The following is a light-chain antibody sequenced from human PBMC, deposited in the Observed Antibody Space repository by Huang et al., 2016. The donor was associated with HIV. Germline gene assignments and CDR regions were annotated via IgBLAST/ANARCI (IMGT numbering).Light chain of an antibody. CDR2: DAS. V-gene: IGKV1-33*01. CDR3: QQYALLT. J-gene: IGKJ4*01. Sequence: DIQMTQSPSSLSASVGDRVTITCQASQDISNYLNWYQQKPGKAPKLLIYDASNLETGVPARFSGSGSGTDFTFTISSLQPEDIATYYCQQYALLTFGGGTKVEIK. CDR1: QDISNY.